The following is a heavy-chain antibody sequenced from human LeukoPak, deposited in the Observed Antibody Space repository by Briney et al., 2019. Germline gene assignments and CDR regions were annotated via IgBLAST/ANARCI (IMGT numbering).Heavy chain of an antibody. Sequence: GESLQTSCKGSGYSFTDYWIGWVRQMPGEGLQWMGIIYPDDSDIRYSPSFQGQVTISADKSIITAYLQWSSLKASDTAMYYCARHGRGSRSPNAFDIWGQGTMVSVSS. J-gene: IGHJ3*02. CDR3: ARHGRGSRSPNAFDI. CDR1: GYSFTDYW. V-gene: IGHV5-51*01. CDR2: IYPDDSDI. D-gene: IGHD3-10*01.